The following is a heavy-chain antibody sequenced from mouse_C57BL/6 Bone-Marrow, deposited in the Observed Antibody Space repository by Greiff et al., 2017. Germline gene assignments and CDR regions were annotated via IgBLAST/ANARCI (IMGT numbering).Heavy chain of an antibody. Sequence: EVQLQQSGPVLVKPGASVKMSCKASGYTFTDYYMNWVKQSHGKSLEWIGVINPYNGGTSYNQKFKGKATLTVDKSSSTAYMELNSLTSEDSAVYYCAREGYPFFDYWGQGTTLTVSS. J-gene: IGHJ2*01. CDR1: GYTFTDYY. CDR2: INPYNGGT. D-gene: IGHD2-2*01. V-gene: IGHV1-19*01. CDR3: AREGYPFFDY.